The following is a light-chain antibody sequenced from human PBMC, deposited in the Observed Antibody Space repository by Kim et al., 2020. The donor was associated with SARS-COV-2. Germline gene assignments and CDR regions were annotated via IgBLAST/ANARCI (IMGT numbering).Light chain of an antibody. J-gene: IGKJ1*01. CDR3: QQYGSSPWT. CDR2: GAS. CDR1: QSVSSSS. Sequence: SPGERATLSCRASQSVSSSSLAWYQQKPGQAPGLLIYGASSRATGIPDRFSGSGSGTDFTLTISRLEPEDFAVYYCQQYGSSPWTFGQGTKVDIK. V-gene: IGKV3-20*01.